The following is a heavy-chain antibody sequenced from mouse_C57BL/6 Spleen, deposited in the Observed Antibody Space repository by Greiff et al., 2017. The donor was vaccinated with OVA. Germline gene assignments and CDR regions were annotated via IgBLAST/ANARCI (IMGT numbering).Heavy chain of an antibody. CDR3: ARGDTYYSNYDFDY. CDR1: GFNIKDSY. D-gene: IGHD2-5*01. CDR2: IDPENGNT. V-gene: IGHV14-3*01. Sequence: EVQLQESVAELVRPGASVKLSCTASGFNIKDSYMHWVKQRPEQGLEWIGRIDPENGNTKYAPKFQGPATITADTSSNTAYLQLSSLTSEDTANTYGARGDTYYSNYDFDYWGQGTTLTVSS. J-gene: IGHJ2*01.